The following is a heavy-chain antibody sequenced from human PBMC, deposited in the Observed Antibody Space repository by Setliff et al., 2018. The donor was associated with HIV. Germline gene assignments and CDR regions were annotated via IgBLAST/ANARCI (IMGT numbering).Heavy chain of an antibody. CDR1: GVSISNYY. CDR3: AGGGTNWFDP. CDR2: INYSGTT. V-gene: IGHV4-59*01. J-gene: IGHJ5*02. D-gene: IGHD5-12*01. Sequence: PSETLSLTCTVSGVSISNYYWTWIRQPPGKGLEWIGSINYSGTTNYSPSLKSRVTISIDTSTKQVSLKVNSVTAADTALYYCAGGGTNWFDPWGQGTLVTVS.